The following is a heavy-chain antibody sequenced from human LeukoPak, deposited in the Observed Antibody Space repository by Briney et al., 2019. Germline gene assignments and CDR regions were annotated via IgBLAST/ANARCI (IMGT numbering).Heavy chain of an antibody. Sequence: PGGSLRLSCAASGFTFSSYAMSWVRQAPGKGLEWVSAISGSGGSTYYADSVKGRFTISRDNSKNTLYLQMNSLRAEDTAVYYCAKAPHCGGDCYSWPYYFVYWGQGTLVTVSS. CDR1: GFTFSSYA. CDR2: ISGSGGST. CDR3: AKAPHCGGDCYSWPYYFVY. J-gene: IGHJ4*02. V-gene: IGHV3-23*01. D-gene: IGHD2-21*02.